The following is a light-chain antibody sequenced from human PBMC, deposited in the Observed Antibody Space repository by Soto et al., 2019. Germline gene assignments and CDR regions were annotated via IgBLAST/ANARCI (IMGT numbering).Light chain of an antibody. V-gene: IGLV2-8*01. CDR1: SSDIGAYNY. CDR3: TSYGGRDNLM. CDR2: EVN. J-gene: IGLJ3*02. Sequence: QPVLTQPPSASGSPGQLVTISCTGTSSDIGAYNYVSWFQQHPGEAPKLIISEVNKRPSGVPDRFSGSKSGNTASLTVSGLQAEDEADYYCTSYGGRDNLMFGGGTKLTVL.